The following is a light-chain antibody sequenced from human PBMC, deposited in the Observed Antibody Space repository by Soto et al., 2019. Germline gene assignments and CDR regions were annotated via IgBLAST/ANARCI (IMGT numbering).Light chain of an antibody. J-gene: IGLJ1*01. CDR2: DDS. CDR1: SSDVGGYDR. CDR3: CSKAGSPVFYV. V-gene: IGLV2-23*01. Sequence: QSALTQPASVSGSPGQSITISCTGTSSDVGGYDRVSWYQQHPGKAPKLIIYDDSRRPSGVSTRFSASNSGNAASLTISGLQGEDEADYYCCSKAGSPVFYVFGSGTKVTVL.